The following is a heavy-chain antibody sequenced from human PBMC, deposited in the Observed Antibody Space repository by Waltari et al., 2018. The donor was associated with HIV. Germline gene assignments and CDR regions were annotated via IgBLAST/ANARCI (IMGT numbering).Heavy chain of an antibody. J-gene: IGHJ4*02. D-gene: IGHD5-18*01. V-gene: IGHV4-38-2*01. CDR2: ASRSGST. CDR1: GYSISSDYY. Sequence: QVQLHESGPGMVKPSATLSLTCAVSGYSISSDYYWGWIRQPPGKGLEWIGSASRSGSTYYSPSLKSRVTISLDTAKNQFSLKLNSVAAADTAVYYCGSGSRRGHSHGIDYWGQGTLVTVSS. CDR3: GSGSRRGHSHGIDY.